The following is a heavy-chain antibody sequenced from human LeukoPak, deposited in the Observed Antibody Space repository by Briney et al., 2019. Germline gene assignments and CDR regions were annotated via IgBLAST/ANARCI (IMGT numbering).Heavy chain of an antibody. V-gene: IGHV3-30*02. CDR1: GFDIRGHN. J-gene: IGHJ3*02. D-gene: IGHD3-10*01. CDR3: AKDFGSGRYAFDI. CDR2: IQHDGGAK. Sequence: GGSLRLSCAASGFDIRGHNMHWVRQAPGKGLEWVSFIQHDGGAKWYVDSVKGRSTVSRDNSKNTLDLQMNSLRIEDTALYYCAKDFGSGRYAFDIWGQGTIVTVSS.